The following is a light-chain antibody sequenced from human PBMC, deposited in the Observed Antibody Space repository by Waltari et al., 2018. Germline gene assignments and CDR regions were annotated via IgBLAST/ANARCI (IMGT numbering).Light chain of an antibody. CDR2: DVT. V-gene: IGLV2-11*01. CDR1: SSDVVGYNY. CDR3: SSYAGTYTGV. Sequence: QSALTQPRSVSESPGQSVTISCTGTSSDVVGYNYLSWYQHHPGKAPKLIIYDVTKRPSGVPDRFSASKSGNTASLTISGLRAEDEADYYCSSYAGTYTGVFGGGTKLTVL. J-gene: IGLJ3*02.